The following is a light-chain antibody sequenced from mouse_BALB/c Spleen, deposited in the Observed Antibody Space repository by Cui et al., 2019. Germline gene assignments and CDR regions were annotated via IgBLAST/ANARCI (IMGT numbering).Light chain of an antibody. CDR2: AAS. V-gene: IGKV9-124*01. J-gene: IGKJ4*01. Sequence: QFTQSPLSLPHSLGERGSPTCRASQEICGYLNWVQQKPEGTIKRLVYAASTLDSGVPKRFSGSRSGSDYSLTISGLESEDFAEYYCLQYASYPFTVGSGTKLEI. CDR3: LQYASYPFT. CDR1: QEICGY.